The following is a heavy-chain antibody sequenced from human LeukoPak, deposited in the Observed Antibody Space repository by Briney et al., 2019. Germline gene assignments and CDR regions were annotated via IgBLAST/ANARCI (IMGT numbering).Heavy chain of an antibody. CDR1: GFTFSSYS. J-gene: IGHJ4*02. D-gene: IGHD4-17*01. V-gene: IGHV3-21*01. Sequence: GGSLRLSCAASGFTFSSYSMNWVRQAPGKGLEWVSSISSSSYIYYADSVKGRFTISRDNAKNSLYLQMNSLRAEDTAVYYCARDPGLRGFDYWGQGTLVTVSS. CDR2: ISSSSYI. CDR3: ARDPGLRGFDY.